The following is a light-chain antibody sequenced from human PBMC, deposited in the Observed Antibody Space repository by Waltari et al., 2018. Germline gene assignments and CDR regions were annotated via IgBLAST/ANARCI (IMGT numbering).Light chain of an antibody. Sequence: QSALTQPVSVSGSPGQPLTIPGTGTSSSHLLSWYQQYPGEAPKVVIFEDTKRPSGVSNRFSASKSGNTASLTISGLQAEDEADYYCCSHTGSNTWVFGGGTKVTVL. V-gene: IGLV2-23*01. CDR1: SSSHL. J-gene: IGLJ3*02. CDR2: EDT. CDR3: CSHTGSNTWV.